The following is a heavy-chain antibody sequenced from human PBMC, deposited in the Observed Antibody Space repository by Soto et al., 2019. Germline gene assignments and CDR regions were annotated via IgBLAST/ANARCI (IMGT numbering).Heavy chain of an antibody. CDR1: GFSFSTSA. J-gene: IGHJ6*02. CDR2: SVVGSGNT. D-gene: IGHD5-12*01. CDR3: AARGMTRGYPSGLDV. Sequence: ASVRVSCKASGFSFSTSAVQWVRQALGQRLEWIGWSVVGSGNTIYAQRFKERVTITRDMSTSIVHMELSSLRSEDTAVYYCAARGMTRGYPSGLDVWGQGTTVPVSS. V-gene: IGHV1-58*01.